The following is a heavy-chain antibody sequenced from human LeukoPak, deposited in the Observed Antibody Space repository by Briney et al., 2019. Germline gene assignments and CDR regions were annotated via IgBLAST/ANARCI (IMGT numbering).Heavy chain of an antibody. V-gene: IGHV1-69*06. CDR1: GGTFSSYS. CDR3: ARDAYGSGSYGGLYGMDV. Sequence: SVKVSCKASGGTFSSYSISWVRQAPGQGLEWMGGIIPIFGTANYAQKFQGRVTITADKSTSTAYMELSSLRSEDTAVYYCARDAYGSGSYGGLYGMDVWGKGTTVTVSS. J-gene: IGHJ6*04. D-gene: IGHD3-10*01. CDR2: IIPIFGTA.